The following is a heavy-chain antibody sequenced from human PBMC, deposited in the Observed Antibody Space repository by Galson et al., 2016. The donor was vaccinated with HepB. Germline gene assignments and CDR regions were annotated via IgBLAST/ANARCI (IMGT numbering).Heavy chain of an antibody. CDR2: IFPGDSDT. CDR1: GYSFTRYW. Sequence: QSGAEVKKPGESLKISCQGSGYSFTRYWIVWVRQMPGKGLEWMGSIFPGDSDTTYSPSFQGQVTISADKSISAAYLQWTSLKTSDTGTYYCARRGESFCGGDCCLPDDWGQGTLVTVSS. V-gene: IGHV5-51*01. CDR3: ARRGESFCGGDCCLPDD. D-gene: IGHD2-21*02. J-gene: IGHJ4*02.